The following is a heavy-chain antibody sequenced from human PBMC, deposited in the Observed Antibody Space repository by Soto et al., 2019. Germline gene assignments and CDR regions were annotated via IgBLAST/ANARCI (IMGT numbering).Heavy chain of an antibody. Sequence: GGSLRLSCEASEFSLISYSMNWVRQTPGKGLDWVAFISSDGKKKHYAGSVEGRFAISRDNSKNVLFLQMTSLRHEDTALYYCARERYSYGRYFDFWGHGTPVTVSS. J-gene: IGHJ4*01. V-gene: IGHV3-30*09. D-gene: IGHD1-26*01. CDR2: ISSDGKKK. CDR1: EFSLISYS. CDR3: ARERYSYGRYFDF.